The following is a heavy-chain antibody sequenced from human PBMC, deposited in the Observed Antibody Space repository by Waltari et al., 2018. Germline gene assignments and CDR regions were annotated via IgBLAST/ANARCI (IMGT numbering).Heavy chain of an antibody. Sequence: EVQLLESGGGLVQPGGSLRLSCAASGFTFISYALTWVRQAPGKGLEWVSAISGSGGSTYYADSVKGRFTISRDNSKNTLYLQMNSLRAEDTAVYYCAKDVWQVGATPGGDFDYWGQGTLVTVSS. D-gene: IGHD1-26*01. J-gene: IGHJ4*02. CDR2: ISGSGGST. CDR3: AKDVWQVGATPGGDFDY. CDR1: GFTFISYA. V-gene: IGHV3-23*01.